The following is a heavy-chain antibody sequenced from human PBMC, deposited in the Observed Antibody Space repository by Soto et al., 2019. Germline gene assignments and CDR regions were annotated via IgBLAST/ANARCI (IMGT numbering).Heavy chain of an antibody. CDR3: ARGRKSFYFDS. V-gene: IGHV1-8*01. CDR1: GYTFINYD. CDR2: MSPNNGDT. Sequence: QVQLVQSGAEVKKPGASVRVSCKTSGYTFINYDVNWVRQAPGQGLEWMGWMSPNNGDTVYAENFQGRVTMTGNTSMTTAYLDLDSLTSLDTAVYYCARGRKSFYFDSWGQGTLVTVSS. J-gene: IGHJ4*02.